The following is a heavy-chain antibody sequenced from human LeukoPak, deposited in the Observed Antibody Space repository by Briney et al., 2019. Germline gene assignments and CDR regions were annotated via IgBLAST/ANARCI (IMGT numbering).Heavy chain of an antibody. J-gene: IGHJ3*02. CDR3: AKAGGRYYDSSGLQAFDI. CDR1: GGSISSTSYF. CDR2: IYYSGST. V-gene: IGHV4-39*01. Sequence: SETLSLTCTVSGGSISSTSYFWGWIRQPPGKGLEWIGTIYYSGSTYYNPSLKSRVTMSVDTSRNQFSLELSSVNAADTAVYYCAKAGGRYYDSSGLQAFDIWGQGTMVTVSS. D-gene: IGHD3-22*01.